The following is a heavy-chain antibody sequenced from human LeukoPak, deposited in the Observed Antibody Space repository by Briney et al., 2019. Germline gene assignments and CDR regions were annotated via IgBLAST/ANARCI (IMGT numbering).Heavy chain of an antibody. V-gene: IGHV1-2*02. CDR1: GYTFTAYY. CDR3: ARGDYEKGLDY. J-gene: IGHJ4*02. D-gene: IGHD3-16*01. Sequence: ALVKVSCKASGYTFTAYYIHWVRQAPGQGLEWMGWINPYSGGTNYAQKFQGRVTMTRDTSISTAYMGVSRLRADDTAVYYCARGDYEKGLDYWGQGTLVTVSS. CDR2: INPYSGGT.